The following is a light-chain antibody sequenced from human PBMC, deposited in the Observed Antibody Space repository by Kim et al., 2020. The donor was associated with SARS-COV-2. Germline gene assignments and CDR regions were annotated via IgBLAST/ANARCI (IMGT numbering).Light chain of an antibody. Sequence: VSPGLPAVTTSSWVKLGANYPCCYQHTPGRSPVLVVYQDSIRPSGIPARFSAANSGNTATLTISGTPAMDEADYYCQAWDSSTVVFGGGTQLTVL. J-gene: IGLJ2*01. CDR2: QDS. CDR3: QAWDSSTVV. V-gene: IGLV3-1*01. CDR1: KLGANY.